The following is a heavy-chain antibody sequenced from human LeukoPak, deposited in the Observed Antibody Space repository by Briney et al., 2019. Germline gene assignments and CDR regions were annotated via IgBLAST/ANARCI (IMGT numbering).Heavy chain of an antibody. CDR1: GGTLNNYA. Sequence: ASVKVSCTASGGTLNNYAISWVRQATGQGIEWMGWISAYNGNTNYAQKLQGRVTMTTDTSTSTAYMERRSLRSDDTAVYYCARVSITRGYAFDIWGQGTMVTVSS. J-gene: IGHJ3*02. CDR3: ARVSITRGYAFDI. V-gene: IGHV1-18*01. CDR2: ISAYNGNT. D-gene: IGHD2-15*01.